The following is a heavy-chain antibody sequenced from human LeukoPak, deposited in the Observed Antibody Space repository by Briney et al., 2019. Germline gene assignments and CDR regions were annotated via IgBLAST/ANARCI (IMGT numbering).Heavy chain of an antibody. Sequence: SQTLSLTCAVSGVSISSYYWSWLRQPAGKGLDWIGRIYTSGSTNYNPSLKSRVTLSVDTSKNQFSLKLSSVTAADTALYYCARDQYYYDSSGYRCFDYWGQGTLVTVSS. J-gene: IGHJ4*02. V-gene: IGHV4-4*07. CDR3: ARDQYYYDSSGYRCFDY. CDR1: GVSISSYY. D-gene: IGHD3-22*01. CDR2: IYTSGST.